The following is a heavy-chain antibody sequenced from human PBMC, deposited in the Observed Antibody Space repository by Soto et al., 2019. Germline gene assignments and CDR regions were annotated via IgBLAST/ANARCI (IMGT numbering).Heavy chain of an antibody. D-gene: IGHD7-27*01. CDR1: GFTFSSYG. Sequence: QVQLVESGGGVVPPGRSLRLSCAASGFTFSSYGMHWVRQAPGKGLEWVAVISYDGSNKYYADSVKGRFTISRDNSKNTLYLQMNSLRAEDTAVYYCAKDLGHGGRGAFDIWGQGTMVTVSS. J-gene: IGHJ3*02. V-gene: IGHV3-30*18. CDR2: ISYDGSNK. CDR3: AKDLGHGGRGAFDI.